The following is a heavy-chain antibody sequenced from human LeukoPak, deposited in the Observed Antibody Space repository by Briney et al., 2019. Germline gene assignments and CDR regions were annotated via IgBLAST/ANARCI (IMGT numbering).Heavy chain of an antibody. J-gene: IGHJ6*03. V-gene: IGHV5-51*01. D-gene: IGHD4-17*01. Sequence: GESLKISCKGSGYSFTSYWIGWVRQMPGKGLEWMGIIYPGDSDTRYSPSFQGQVTISADKSITTAYLQWSSLKASDTAMYYCARQKRNEYGVYRDYYYHMDVWGKGTTVTVSS. CDR1: GYSFTSYW. CDR3: ARQKRNEYGVYRDYYYHMDV. CDR2: IYPGDSDT.